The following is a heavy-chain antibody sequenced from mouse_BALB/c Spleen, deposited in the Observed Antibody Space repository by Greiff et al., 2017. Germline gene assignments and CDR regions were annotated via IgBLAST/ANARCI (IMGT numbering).Heavy chain of an antibody. V-gene: IGHV2-5-1*01. CDR2: IWRGGST. Sequence: QVQLKQSGPSLVQPSQSLSITCTVSGFSLTSYGVHWVRQSPGKGLEWLGVIWRGGSTDYTAAFMSRLSITKDNSKSQFFFKMNSLQADDTAIYYCAKGGSSPLDYWGQGTTLTVSS. J-gene: IGHJ2*01. D-gene: IGHD6-2*01. CDR3: AKGGSSPLDY. CDR1: GFSLTSYG.